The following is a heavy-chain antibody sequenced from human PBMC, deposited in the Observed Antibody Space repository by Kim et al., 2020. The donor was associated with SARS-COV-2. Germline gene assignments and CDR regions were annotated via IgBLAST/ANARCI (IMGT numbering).Heavy chain of an antibody. V-gene: IGHV4-39*01. CDR1: GGSISSSSYY. D-gene: IGHD6-19*01. Sequence: SETLSLTCTVSGGSISSSSYYWGWIRQPPGKGLEWIGSIYYSGSTYYNPSLKSRVTISVDTSKNQFSLKLSSVTAADTAVYYCARFSGDGIAVAGQRGTSDYWGQGTLVTVSS. J-gene: IGHJ4*02. CDR3: ARFSGDGIAVAGQRGTSDY. CDR2: IYYSGST.